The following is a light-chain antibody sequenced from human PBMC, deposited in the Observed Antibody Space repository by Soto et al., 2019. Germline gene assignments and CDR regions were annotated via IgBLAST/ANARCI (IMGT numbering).Light chain of an antibody. Sequence: DTQMTLSPSSLSASVGARATISCQSSQDISNYLNWYQPKPGKAPKLLIYDASNLEAGVPSRFSGSGAGTHFTFTIISLQPEDIATYFCQQYDTLPPFGQGTKVEIQ. CDR2: DAS. CDR3: QQYDTLPP. CDR1: QDISNY. J-gene: IGKJ1*01. V-gene: IGKV1-33*01.